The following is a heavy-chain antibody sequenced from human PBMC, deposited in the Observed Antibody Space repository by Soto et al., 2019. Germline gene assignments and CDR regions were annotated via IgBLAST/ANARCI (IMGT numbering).Heavy chain of an antibody. D-gene: IGHD6-25*01. V-gene: IGHV3-74*01. Sequence: EVQLVESGGGLVQPGGSLRLSCVASGFTFRTYWMHWLRQVPGKGLVWISRFNSDGSIGYADSVKGRFTISRDNAKNTESLQKNSVRDEDTAVYYGARVQRGAFDSWGQVPTVAVSA. CDR3: ARVQRGAFDS. CDR2: FNSDGSI. J-gene: IGHJ3*02. CDR1: GFTFRTYW.